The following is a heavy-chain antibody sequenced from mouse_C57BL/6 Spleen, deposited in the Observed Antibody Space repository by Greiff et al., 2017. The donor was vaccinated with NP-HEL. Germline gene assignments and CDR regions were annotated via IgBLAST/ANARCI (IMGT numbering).Heavy chain of an antibody. CDR3: ARSDYYGSSYYFDY. V-gene: IGHV1-82*01. J-gene: IGHJ2*01. Sequence: VQLQQSGPELVKPGASVKISRKASGYAFSNPRMNRVKQRPGKGLEWNGRIYSGDGDTNHNGKVKGKATMTADKSSSTTHMQRSSLTSEDSAVYFCARSDYYGSSYYFDYWGQGTTLTVSS. CDR2: IYSGDGDT. CDR1: GYAFSNPR. D-gene: IGHD1-1*01.